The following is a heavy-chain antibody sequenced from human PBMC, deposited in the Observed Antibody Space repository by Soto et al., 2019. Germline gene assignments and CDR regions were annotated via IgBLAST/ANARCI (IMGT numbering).Heavy chain of an antibody. D-gene: IGHD6-19*01. V-gene: IGHV3-72*01. CDR3: AMLGGWSGGSSGMDV. CDR2: IRRKANSYTT. Sequence: EVQLVESEGGLVQPGGSLRLSCAASGLIFSDYHMDWVRQAPGKGLEWVGRIRRKANSYTTEYAASVKGRFTISRDDSKNSMYLQMTSLKSEDTAAYYCAMLGGWSGGSSGMDVWGQGTTVTVSS. J-gene: IGHJ6*02. CDR1: GLIFSDYH.